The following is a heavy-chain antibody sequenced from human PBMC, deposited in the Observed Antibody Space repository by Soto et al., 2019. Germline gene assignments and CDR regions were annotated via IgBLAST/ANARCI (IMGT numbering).Heavy chain of an antibody. CDR2: ISYDGSNK. CDR1: GFTFSSYG. V-gene: IGHV3-30*18. D-gene: IGHD6-19*01. Sequence: GGSLRLSCAASGFTFSSYGKHWVRQAPGKGLEWVAVISYDGSNKYYADSVKGRFTISRDNSKNTLYLQMNSLRAEDTAVYYCAKDEEVAGNHFQHWGQGTLVTVSS. CDR3: AKDEEVAGNHFQH. J-gene: IGHJ1*01.